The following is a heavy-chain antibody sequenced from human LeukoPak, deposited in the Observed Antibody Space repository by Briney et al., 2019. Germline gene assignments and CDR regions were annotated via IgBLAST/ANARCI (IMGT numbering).Heavy chain of an antibody. Sequence: GGSVRLSCAASGFTFSSYAMSWVRQAPGKGLEWVSAISGSGGSTYYADSVKGRFTISRDNSKNTLYLQMNSLRAEDTAVYYCAKDRQRFAAAGTTFDYWGQGTLVTVSS. D-gene: IGHD6-13*01. CDR1: GFTFSSYA. J-gene: IGHJ4*02. V-gene: IGHV3-23*01. CDR3: AKDRQRFAAAGTTFDY. CDR2: ISGSGGST.